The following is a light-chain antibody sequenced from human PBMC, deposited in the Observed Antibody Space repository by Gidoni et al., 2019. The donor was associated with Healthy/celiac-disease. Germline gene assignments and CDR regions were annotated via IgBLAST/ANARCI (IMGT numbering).Light chain of an antibody. CDR2: GAS. CDR3: RQQNNWGWT. Sequence: EIVMTQPPATLSVFPGEIATLSCRASHSVSSNLAWYQQKTGQAPRHLIYGASTRDTGIPARLSGSGSGGEFPITISSLQSEDFAVYYCRQQNNWGWTFGQGTKVEIK. V-gene: IGKV3-15*01. J-gene: IGKJ1*01. CDR1: HSVSSN.